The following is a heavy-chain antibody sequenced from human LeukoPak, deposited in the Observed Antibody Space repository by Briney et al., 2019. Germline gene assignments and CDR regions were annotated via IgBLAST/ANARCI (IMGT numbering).Heavy chain of an antibody. Sequence: SVKVSCKASGGNFSTNPISWVRQAPGQGLEWMGGTIPMFRKVNYAQKFQDRITITADESTSTAYLELSSLKSDDTAVYYCAGGEGQFLVPPDYWGQGTLVTVSS. CDR3: AGGEGQFLVPPDY. V-gene: IGHV1-69*13. CDR2: TIPMFRKV. D-gene: IGHD1-26*01. CDR1: GGNFSTNP. J-gene: IGHJ4*02.